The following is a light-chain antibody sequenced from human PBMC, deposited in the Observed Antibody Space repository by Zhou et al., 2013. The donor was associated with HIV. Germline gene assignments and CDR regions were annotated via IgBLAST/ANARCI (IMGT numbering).Light chain of an antibody. CDR1: SSNIGAGYD. CDR3: QSYDRSLSVV. V-gene: IGLV1-40*01. J-gene: IGLJ2*01. CDR2: ANT. Sequence: QSVLTQAPSVYGAPGQRVIISCTGSSSNIGAGYDVHWYQHLPGTVPKLLIYANTNRPSGVPDRFSGSKSGTSASLAITGLQAEDEADYYCQSYDRSLSVVFGGGTKLTVL.